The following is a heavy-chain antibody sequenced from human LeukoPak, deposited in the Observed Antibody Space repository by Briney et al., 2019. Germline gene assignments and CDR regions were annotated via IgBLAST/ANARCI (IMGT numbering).Heavy chain of an antibody. J-gene: IGHJ4*02. V-gene: IGHV1-69*05. Sequence: ASVKVSCKSSGGTFRKYTFTCVRQAPGQGLEWMGWSIPVFGSANYARKFQGAVTMTTDESTRTAYLELSSLRSDDPAVYYCASVAENSSGYSYWGQGTLVTVSS. CDR2: SIPVFGSA. CDR3: ASVAENSSGYSY. CDR1: GGTFRKYT. D-gene: IGHD3-22*01.